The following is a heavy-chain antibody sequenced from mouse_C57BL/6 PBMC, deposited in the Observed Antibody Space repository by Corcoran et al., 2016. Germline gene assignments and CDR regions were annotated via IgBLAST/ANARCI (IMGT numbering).Heavy chain of an antibody. D-gene: IGHD2-1*01. J-gene: IGHJ4*01. Sequence: QIQLVQSGPELKKPGETVKISCKASGYTFTTYGMSWVKQAPGKGLKWMGWINTYSGVPTYADDFKGRFAFSLETSASTAYLQINNLKNEDTATYFCARDYYGNYVGYAMDYWGQGTSVTVSS. CDR2: INTYSGVP. V-gene: IGHV9-3*01. CDR3: ARDYYGNYVGYAMDY. CDR1: GYTFTTYG.